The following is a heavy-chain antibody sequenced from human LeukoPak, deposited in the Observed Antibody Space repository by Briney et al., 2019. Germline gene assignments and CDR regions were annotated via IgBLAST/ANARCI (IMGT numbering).Heavy chain of an antibody. V-gene: IGHV4-34*01. J-gene: IGHJ4*02. D-gene: IGHD6-19*01. CDR1: GGSFSGYY. CDR2: INHSGST. Sequence: SETLSLTCAVYGGSFSGYYWSWIRQPPGKGLEWIGEINHSGSTNYNPSLKSRVTISVDTSKNQFSLKLSSVTAADTAVYYCARVRQWLVRMYYFDYWGQGTLVTVSS. CDR3: ARVRQWLVRMYYFDY.